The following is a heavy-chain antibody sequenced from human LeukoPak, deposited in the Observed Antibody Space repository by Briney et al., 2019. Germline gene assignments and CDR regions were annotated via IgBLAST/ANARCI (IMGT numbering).Heavy chain of an antibody. CDR3: AELGITMIGGV. Sequence: GGSLKLSCAASGFTVSSNYMSWVRQAPGKGLEWVSYISSSGSTIYYADSVKGRFTISRDNAKNSLYLQMNSLRAEDTAVYYCAELGITMIGGVWGKGTTVTISS. CDR2: ISSSGSTI. V-gene: IGHV3-11*04. CDR1: GFTVSSNY. J-gene: IGHJ6*04. D-gene: IGHD3-10*02.